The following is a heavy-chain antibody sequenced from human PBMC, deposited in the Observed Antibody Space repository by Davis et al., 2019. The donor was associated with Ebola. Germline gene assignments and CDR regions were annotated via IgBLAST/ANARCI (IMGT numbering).Heavy chain of an antibody. Sequence: AASVKVSCKASGYTFTSYDINWVRQATGQGLEWMGWMNPNSGNTGYAQKFQGRVTMTRNTSISTAYMELSSRRSEDTAVYYCARRRSSWTTRNWFDPWGQGTLVTVSS. V-gene: IGHV1-8*01. D-gene: IGHD3/OR15-3a*01. J-gene: IGHJ5*02. CDR3: ARRRSSWTTRNWFDP. CDR1: GYTFTSYD. CDR2: MNPNSGNT.